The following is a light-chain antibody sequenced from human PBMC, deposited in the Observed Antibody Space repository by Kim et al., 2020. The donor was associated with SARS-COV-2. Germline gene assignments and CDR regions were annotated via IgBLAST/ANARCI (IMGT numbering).Light chain of an antibody. Sequence: LSPEERATLSCRASQSVSSSYLAWYQQKPGQAPRLLIYGASSRATGIPDRFSGSGSGTDFTLTISRLEPEDFAVYYCQQYGSSMYTFGQGTKLEI. CDR2: GAS. CDR1: QSVSSSY. J-gene: IGKJ2*01. V-gene: IGKV3-20*01. CDR3: QQYGSSMYT.